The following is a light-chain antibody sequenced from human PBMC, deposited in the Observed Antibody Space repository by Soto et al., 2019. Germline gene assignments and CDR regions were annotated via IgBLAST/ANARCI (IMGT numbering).Light chain of an antibody. V-gene: IGLV7-46*01. CDR3: LLSYSDEKV. J-gene: IGLJ1*01. CDR2: DTS. Sequence: QAVVTQEPSLTVSRGGTVTLTWGSSTGAVTSGHYPYWFQQKPGQAPRTLIYDTSNKYSWTPARFSGSLLGGKAALTLSGAQPEDEADYYCLLSYSDEKVFGTGTKVTVL. CDR1: TGAVTSGHY.